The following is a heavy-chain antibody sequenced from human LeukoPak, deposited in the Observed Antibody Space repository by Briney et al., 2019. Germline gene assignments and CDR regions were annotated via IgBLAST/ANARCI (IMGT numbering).Heavy chain of an antibody. D-gene: IGHD3-22*01. CDR1: GVSMRSNW. Sequence: SGTLSLTCAVSGVSMRSNWWSWVRQSPGKGLEWIGEIYHSGSTNYNPSLKSRVDIAVDQSRSQFSLKLRSVTAADTAVYYCVSNGYYSIDYWGQGTLVTVSS. CDR3: VSNGYYSIDY. V-gene: IGHV4-4*02. CDR2: IYHSGST. J-gene: IGHJ4*02.